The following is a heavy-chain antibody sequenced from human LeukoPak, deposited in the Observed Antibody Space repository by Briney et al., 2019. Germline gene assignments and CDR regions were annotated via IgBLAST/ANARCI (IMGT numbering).Heavy chain of an antibody. J-gene: IGHJ4*02. D-gene: IGHD5-12*01. CDR3: ARGLGEGYPDH. CDR2: IFPGGRI. Sequence: SETLSLTCAVHGGSCGGFYWTWMRQPPGKGPEWIGEIFPGGRINYNPSLQSRVTISGDTSKNQFSLKVSSVTAADTAVYYCARGLGEGYPDHWGQGTVVTVSP. CDR1: GGSCGGFY. V-gene: IGHV4-34*01.